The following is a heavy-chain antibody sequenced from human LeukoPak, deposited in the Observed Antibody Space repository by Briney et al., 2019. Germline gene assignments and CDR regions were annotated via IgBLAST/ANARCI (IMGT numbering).Heavy chain of an antibody. CDR3: ARVPYDSSGYYYYYGMDV. V-gene: IGHV1-18*01. J-gene: IGHJ6*02. CDR2: ISTYNGNT. Sequence: ASVKVSCKASGYTFNSYDISWVRQAPGQGLEWMAWISTYNGNTNYALKVQGRATMTTDTSTSTAYMELRSLRSDDTAVYYCARVPYDSSGYYYYYGMDVWGQGTTVTVSS. D-gene: IGHD3-22*01. CDR1: GYTFNSYD.